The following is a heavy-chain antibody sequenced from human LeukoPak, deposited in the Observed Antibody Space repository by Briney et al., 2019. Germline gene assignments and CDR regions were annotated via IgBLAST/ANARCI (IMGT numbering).Heavy chain of an antibody. CDR3: AKDISLWFGESNPTAYYYYYGMDV. Sequence: GGSLRLSCAASGFTFSDYYMSWIRQAPGKGLEWVSYISSSGSTIYYADSVKGRFTISRDNAKNSLYLQMNSLRAEDTAVYYCAKDISLWFGESNPTAYYYYYGMDVWGQGTTVTVSS. CDR2: ISSSGSTI. CDR1: GFTFSDYY. J-gene: IGHJ6*02. D-gene: IGHD3-10*01. V-gene: IGHV3-11*01.